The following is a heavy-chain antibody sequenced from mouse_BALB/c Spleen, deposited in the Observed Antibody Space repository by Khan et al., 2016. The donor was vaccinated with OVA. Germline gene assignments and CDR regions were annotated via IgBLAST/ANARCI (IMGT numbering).Heavy chain of an antibody. CDR2: FNPHNDGT. D-gene: IGHD1-1*02. CDR1: GYSFTNYI. CDR3: ARGPCGRYWYFDV. J-gene: IGHJ1*01. Sequence: VQLQQSGPELVKPGASVKMSCKASGYSFTNYIIHWVKQKPGQGLEWIGYFNPHNDGTRYNEKFKGKATLTSDKSSSPAYMELSSLTSEDSAVYFCARGPCGRYWYFDVWGAGTTVTVSS. V-gene: IGHV1S136*01.